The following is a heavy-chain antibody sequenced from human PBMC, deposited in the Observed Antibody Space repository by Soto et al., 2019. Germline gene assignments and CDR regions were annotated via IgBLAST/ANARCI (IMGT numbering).Heavy chain of an antibody. V-gene: IGHV1-69*02. J-gene: IGHJ4*02. Sequence: ASVKVSCKASGGTFSSYTISWVRQAPGQGLEWMGRIIPILGIANYAQKFQGRVTITADKSTSTAYMELSSLRSEDTAVYYCARGPAAYSSGWYSRDFDYWGQGTLVTVSS. CDR3: ARGPAAYSSGWYSRDFDY. CDR2: IIPILGIA. CDR1: GGTFSSYT. D-gene: IGHD6-19*01.